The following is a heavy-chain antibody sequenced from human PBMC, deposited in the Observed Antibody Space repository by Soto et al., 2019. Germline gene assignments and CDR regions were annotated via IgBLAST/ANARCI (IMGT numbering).Heavy chain of an antibody. V-gene: IGHV3-23*01. J-gene: IGHJ3*02. CDR1: GFTFSHYA. CDR2: ISAGGGST. CDR3: ARDPAADAFDI. Sequence: GGSLRLSCAASGFTFSHYAMSWVRQAPGKGLEWVSAISAGGGSTYYADSVRGRFTISRDNSQDTLYLQMNSLESEDTALYYCARDPAADAFDIWGQGTMVTVSS.